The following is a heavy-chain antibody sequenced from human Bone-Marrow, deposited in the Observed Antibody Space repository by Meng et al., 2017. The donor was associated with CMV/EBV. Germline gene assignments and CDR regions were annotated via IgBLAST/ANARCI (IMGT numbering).Heavy chain of an antibody. J-gene: IGHJ6*02. Sequence: GGSLRLSCAASGFTFSSYEMNWVRQAPGKGLEWVSYISSSGSTIYYADSVKVRFTISRDNAKNSLYLQMYSLRAEDTAVYYCAREVVPAAIWPSDGMDVWGQGTTVTVSS. CDR1: GFTFSSYE. CDR2: ISSSGSTI. D-gene: IGHD2-2*01. V-gene: IGHV3-48*03. CDR3: AREVVPAAIWPSDGMDV.